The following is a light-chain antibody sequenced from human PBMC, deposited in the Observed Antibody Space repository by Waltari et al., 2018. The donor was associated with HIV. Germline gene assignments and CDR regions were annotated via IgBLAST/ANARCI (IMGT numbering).Light chain of an antibody. Sequence: GQSITISCPGCSSDLGAYNYVPWYQQHPDKVPKLVISEVSNRPSAISTRLYGSNSGNTASLTISGLQADDVASYYCSSYTASSTLDVVFGGGTRLTVL. CDR2: EVS. J-gene: IGLJ2*01. CDR1: SSDLGAYNY. V-gene: IGLV2-14*03. CDR3: SSYTASSTLDVV.